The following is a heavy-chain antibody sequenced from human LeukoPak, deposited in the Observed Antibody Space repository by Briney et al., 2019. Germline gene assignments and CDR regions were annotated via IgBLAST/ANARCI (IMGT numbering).Heavy chain of an antibody. V-gene: IGHV1-69*13. CDR2: IIPIFGTA. CDR3: AMELELSRAARDDY. J-gene: IGHJ4*02. D-gene: IGHD1-7*01. Sequence: SVKVSCKASGGTFSSYAISWVRQAPGQGLEWMGGIIPIFGTANYAQKFQARVTITADESTSTAYMELSSLRSEDTAVYYCAMELELSRAARDDYWGQGTLVTVSS. CDR1: GGTFSSYA.